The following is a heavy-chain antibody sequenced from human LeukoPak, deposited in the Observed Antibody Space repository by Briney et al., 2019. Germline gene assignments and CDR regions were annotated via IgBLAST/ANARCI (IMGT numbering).Heavy chain of an antibody. Sequence: VQPGGSLRVSCTGSGLTLSDHIIDWVRQAPGKGLEWVGRSRRKSQSYTTEYAASVKDRFTISRDDSKNSLHLQMNSLKTEDTAVYFCTRDGGDSGNTAFDIWGQGTMVAVSS. CDR1: GLTLSDHI. CDR3: TRDGGDSGNTAFDI. J-gene: IGHJ3*02. V-gene: IGHV3-72*01. CDR2: SRRKSQSYTT. D-gene: IGHD3-16*01.